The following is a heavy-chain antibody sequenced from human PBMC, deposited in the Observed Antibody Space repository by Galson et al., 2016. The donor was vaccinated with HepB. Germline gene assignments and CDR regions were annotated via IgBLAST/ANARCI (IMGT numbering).Heavy chain of an antibody. J-gene: IGHJ4*02. CDR2: IYDIGSP. CDR3: ARGPVYSSSPLYY. V-gene: IGHV4-39*07. D-gene: IGHD6-13*01. CDR1: GGSISSSTNA. Sequence: SETLSLTCGVSGGSISSSTNAWAWIRQPPGKGLEWIATIYDIGSPYYNPSLKSRVTFSVDTSKRQFSLKMTSVTAADTAVYYCARGPVYSSSPLYYWGQGTQVTVSS.